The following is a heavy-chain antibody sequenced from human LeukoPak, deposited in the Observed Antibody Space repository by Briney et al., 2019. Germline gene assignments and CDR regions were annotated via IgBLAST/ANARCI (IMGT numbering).Heavy chain of an antibody. CDR3: ARGPGPWEYSYGTYDC. CDR2: INHSGST. D-gene: IGHD5-18*01. J-gene: IGHJ4*02. V-gene: IGHV4-34*01. CDR1: GGSFSGCY. Sequence: PSETLSLTCAVYGGSFSGCYWSWIRQPPGKGLEWIGEINHSGSTNYNPSLKSRVTISVDTSKNQFSLKLSSVTAADTAVYYCARGPGPWEYSYGTYDCWGQGTLVTVSS.